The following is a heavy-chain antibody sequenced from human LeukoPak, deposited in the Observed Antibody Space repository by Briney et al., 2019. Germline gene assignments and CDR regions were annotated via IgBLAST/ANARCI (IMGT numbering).Heavy chain of an antibody. CDR1: GGSISSSSYY. D-gene: IGHD4-17*01. V-gene: IGHV4-39*01. Sequence: SEPLSLTCTVSGGSISSSSYYWGWIRQPPGKGLEWIGSIYYRGSTYYNPSLKSRVTISVDTSKNQFSLKLSSVTAADTAVYYCARLGTTVTTDYWGQGTLGTVSS. J-gene: IGHJ4*02. CDR3: ARLGTTVTTDY. CDR2: IYYRGST.